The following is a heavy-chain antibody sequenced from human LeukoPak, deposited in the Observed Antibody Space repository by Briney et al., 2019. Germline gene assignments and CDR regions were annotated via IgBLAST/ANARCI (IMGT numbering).Heavy chain of an antibody. D-gene: IGHD2-15*01. J-gene: IGHJ6*02. Sequence: ASVKVSCKASGYTFTSYFIHWVRQAPGQGFEWMGIINPSGGSANYAQKFQGRVTMTRDTSTTTVYMEMSSLRSEDTAVYHCARESCSGGSCPYYHYGMDVWGQGTTVTVSS. CDR2: INPSGGSA. V-gene: IGHV1-46*01. CDR3: ARESCSGGSCPYYHYGMDV. CDR1: GYTFTSYF.